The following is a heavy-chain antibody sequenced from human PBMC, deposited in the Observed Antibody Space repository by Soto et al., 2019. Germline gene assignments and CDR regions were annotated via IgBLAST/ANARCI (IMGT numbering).Heavy chain of an antibody. Sequence: EMQLLESGGDLVQPGGSLRLSCAASGFTFSNYAMTWVRQAPGEGLEWVAVITNDGGDTLHADSVKGRFTIFRDNSKNMLFLQMISLRDEDTAIYFCVKSSGKSYPESRVFDFWGQGTRVTVSS. CDR1: GFTFSNYA. D-gene: IGHD3-10*01. CDR3: VKSSGKSYPESRVFDF. J-gene: IGHJ4*02. CDR2: ITNDGGDT. V-gene: IGHV3-23*01.